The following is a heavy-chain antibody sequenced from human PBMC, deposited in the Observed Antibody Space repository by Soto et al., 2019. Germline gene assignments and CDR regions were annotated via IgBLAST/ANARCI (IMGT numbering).Heavy chain of an antibody. J-gene: IGHJ4*02. D-gene: IGHD3-16*01. CDR1: GYSFSSYW. Sequence: ESLKISCKGSGYSFSSYWIGWVRQMPGKGLEWMGFIYPGDSETRYSPSFQGQATISVDKSISTAYLQWSSLKASDTAIYYCARDYDYALDYWGQGTLVTVSS. CDR2: IYPGDSET. CDR3: ARDYDYALDY. V-gene: IGHV5-51*01.